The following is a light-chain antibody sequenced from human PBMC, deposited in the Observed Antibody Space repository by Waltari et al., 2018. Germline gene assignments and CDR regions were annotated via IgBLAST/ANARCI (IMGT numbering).Light chain of an antibody. CDR3: QQFSGTPT. V-gene: IGKV4-1*01. Sequence: DIVMTQSPDSLAVSLGERATINCKSSQSILYSSKNKNCLAWYQQKPGQPPKLLIYWAPTRESGVPDRVSGSGSGTDFTLTISSLQAEDVAVYYCQQFSGTPTFGGGTKVEIK. CDR1: QSILYSSKNKNC. J-gene: IGKJ4*01. CDR2: WAP.